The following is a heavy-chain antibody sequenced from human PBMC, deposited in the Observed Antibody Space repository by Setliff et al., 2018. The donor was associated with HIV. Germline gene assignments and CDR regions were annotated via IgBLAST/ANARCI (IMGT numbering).Heavy chain of an antibody. J-gene: IGHJ3*02. V-gene: IGHV5-51*01. Sequence: PGESQKISCKASGFCATKYWIGWGRQMPGKGLELMVFISPGDSHTTYSPSCQGQVTISVDTSVSTAYLQWSSLKAADTAMYFCATHTQNNAFDIWGLGTMVTVSS. CDR1: GFCATKYW. CDR3: ATHTQNNAFDI. CDR2: ISPGDSHT.